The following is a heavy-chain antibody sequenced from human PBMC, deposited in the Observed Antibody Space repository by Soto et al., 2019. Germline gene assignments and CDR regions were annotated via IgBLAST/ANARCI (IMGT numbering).Heavy chain of an antibody. V-gene: IGHV3-74*01. J-gene: IGHJ4*02. CDR2: INSDGTTT. CDR3: VRDIR. CDR1: GFTFNNFW. Sequence: EVQLVEAGGGLVQPGGSLRLSCAAYGFTFNNFWMYWVRQTPEKVLVWVSGINSDGTTTIYAESVKGRFTISRHNAKNTLYLQLNSQIFEDTAIYYCVRDIRWGQGTLVTVSS.